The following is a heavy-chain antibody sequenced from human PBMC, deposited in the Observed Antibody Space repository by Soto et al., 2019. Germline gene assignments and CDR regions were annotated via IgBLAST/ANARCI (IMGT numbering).Heavy chain of an antibody. D-gene: IGHD3-22*01. CDR3: ARDYYYDSSGYFDY. V-gene: IGHV4-4*02. Sequence: PSETLSLTCAVSGGSISSSNLWSCVRQPPGKGLEWIGEIYHSGSTNYNPSLKSRVTISVDKSKNQFSLKLSSVTAADTAVYYCARDYYYDSSGYFDYWGQGTLVTVSS. CDR2: IYHSGST. CDR1: GGSISSSNL. J-gene: IGHJ4*02.